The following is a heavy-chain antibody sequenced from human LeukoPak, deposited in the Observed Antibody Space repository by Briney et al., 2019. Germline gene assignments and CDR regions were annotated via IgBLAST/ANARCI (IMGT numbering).Heavy chain of an antibody. V-gene: IGHV4-59*01. Sequence: SETLSLTCTVSGGSISSYYWSWIRQPPGKGLERIGYIYYSGSTNYNPALTSRVTISVDTSKSQFSLKLSSVTAADTAVYYCARAPRRIAARQAEFDYWGQGTLVTVFS. D-gene: IGHD6-6*01. CDR2: IYYSGST. CDR1: GGSISSYY. J-gene: IGHJ4*02. CDR3: ARAPRRIAARQAEFDY.